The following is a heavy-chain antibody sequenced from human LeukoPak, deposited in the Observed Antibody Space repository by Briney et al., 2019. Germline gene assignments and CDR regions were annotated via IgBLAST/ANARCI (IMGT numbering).Heavy chain of an antibody. J-gene: IGHJ4*02. CDR3: ARSRRDIVATIGYYFDY. Sequence: PSETLSLTCTVSGGSISSSSYYWGWIRQPPGKGLEWIGSIYYSGSTYYNPSLKSRVTISVDTSKNQFSLKLSSVTAADTAVYYCARSRRDIVATIGYYFDYWGQGTLVTVSS. D-gene: IGHD5-12*01. V-gene: IGHV4-39*07. CDR2: IYYSGST. CDR1: GGSISSSSYY.